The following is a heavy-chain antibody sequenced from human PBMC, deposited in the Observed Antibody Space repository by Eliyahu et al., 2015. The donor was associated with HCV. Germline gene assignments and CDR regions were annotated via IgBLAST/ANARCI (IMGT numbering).Heavy chain of an antibody. J-gene: IGHJ5*02. D-gene: IGHD6-19*01. CDR1: GGSITPXY. V-gene: IGHV4-59*01. CDR3: ASGGGGIAVAGTGGWFDP. Sequence: QVQLQESGPGLVKPSETLSLTCPVXGGSITPXYWXWXRQPPGKGLEWIGXIXXSGSTNHNPSLKSRVTISVDTSKNQFSLNLTSVTAADTAVYYCASGGGGIAVAGTGGWFDPWGQGTLVTVSS. CDR2: IXXSGST.